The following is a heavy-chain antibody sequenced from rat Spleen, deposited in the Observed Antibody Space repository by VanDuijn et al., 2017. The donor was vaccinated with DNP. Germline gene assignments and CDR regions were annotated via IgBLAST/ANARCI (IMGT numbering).Heavy chain of an antibody. V-gene: IGHV5-31*01. J-gene: IGHJ4*01. Sequence: VQLKESGPGLVQPSQTLSLTCTVSGFTFHNYWMNWIRQTPGKGLEWVASITKTGDNTYYPDSVKGRFTISRDNAKSTLYLQINNLRSEDTATYYCTRVNYGGYYYVMDAWGQGASVTVSS. CDR3: TRVNYGGYYYVMDA. CDR1: GFTFHNYW. D-gene: IGHD1-11*01. CDR2: ITKTGDNT.